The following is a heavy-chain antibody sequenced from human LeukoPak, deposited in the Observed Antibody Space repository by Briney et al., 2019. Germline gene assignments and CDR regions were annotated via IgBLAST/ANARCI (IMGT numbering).Heavy chain of an antibody. Sequence: PGGSLRLSCAASGFTFTTYWMHWVRQAPGKGLVWVSHISGDGRTTNYADSVKGRFTISRDNAKSTLYLQMNSLRAEDSAVYYCVFQCLSNVHWGQGTLVAVSS. V-gene: IGHV3-74*01. CDR3: VFQCLSNVH. D-gene: IGHD5/OR15-5a*01. CDR1: GFTFTTYW. J-gene: IGHJ1*01. CDR2: ISGDGRTT.